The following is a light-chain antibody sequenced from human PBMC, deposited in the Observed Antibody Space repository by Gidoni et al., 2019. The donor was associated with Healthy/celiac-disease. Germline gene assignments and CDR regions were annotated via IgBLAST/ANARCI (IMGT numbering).Light chain of an antibody. V-gene: IGLV2-8*01. Sequence: QSALTQPPSASGSPGPSVTISCTGPSRDVGGYNYVSCYQQPPGKAPKLMIYEVSKRPSGVPDRFSGSKSGNTASLTVSGLQAEDEADYYCSSYAGSNNLVFGGGTKLTVL. CDR3: SSYAGSNNLV. CDR1: SRDVGGYNY. J-gene: IGLJ2*01. CDR2: EVS.